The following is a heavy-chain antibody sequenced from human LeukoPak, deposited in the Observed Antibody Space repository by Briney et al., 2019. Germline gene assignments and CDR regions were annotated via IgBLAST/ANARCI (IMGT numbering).Heavy chain of an antibody. CDR3: ARRWDFDY. CDR2: ISWNSGSI. CDR1: GFTFDDYA. J-gene: IGHJ4*02. D-gene: IGHD5-24*01. V-gene: IGHV3-9*01. Sequence: PGGSLRLSCAASGFTFDDYAMHWVRQAPGKGLEWVSGISWNSGSIGYADSVKGRFTISRDNSKNTVYLHMKSLRPEDTAVYYCARRWDFDYWGQGTLVTVSS.